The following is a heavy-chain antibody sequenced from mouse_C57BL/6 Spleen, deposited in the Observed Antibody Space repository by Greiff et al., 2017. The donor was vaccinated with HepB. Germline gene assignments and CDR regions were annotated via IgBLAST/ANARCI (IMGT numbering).Heavy chain of an antibody. CDR3: SLSPWFAY. CDR2: IRLKSDNYAT. CDR1: GFTFSNYW. Sequence: EVHLVESGGGLVQPGGSMKLSCVASGFTFSNYWMNWVRQSPEKGLEWVAQIRLKSDNYATHYAESVKGRFTISRDDSKSSVYLQMNNLRAEDTGIYYCSLSPWFAYWGQGTLVTVSA. V-gene: IGHV6-3*01. J-gene: IGHJ3*01.